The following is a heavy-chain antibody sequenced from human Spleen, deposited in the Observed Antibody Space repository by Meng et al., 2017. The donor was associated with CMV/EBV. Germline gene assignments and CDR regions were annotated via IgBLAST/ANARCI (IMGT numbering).Heavy chain of an antibody. CDR1: GFSFSNYE. Sequence: GESLKISCAASGFSFSNYEMNWVRQAPGKGLEWVSYISSSSSTIYYADSVKGRFTISRDNAKNSLYLQMNSLRAEDTAVYYCARVIAARPEYYYYGMDVWGQGTTVTVSS. CDR3: ARVIAARPEYYYYGMDV. V-gene: IGHV3-48*03. J-gene: IGHJ6*02. CDR2: ISSSSSTI. D-gene: IGHD6-6*01.